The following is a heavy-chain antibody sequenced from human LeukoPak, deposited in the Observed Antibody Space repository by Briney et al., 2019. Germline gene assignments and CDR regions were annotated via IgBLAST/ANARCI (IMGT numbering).Heavy chain of an antibody. Sequence: GGSLRLSCAASGFTFGNSAMSWVRQAPGKGLEWVSTLSGSGITTYYADSVKGRFTISTSNSQTTLYLQINSLRAEDTAVYYCAKGIYSSGWSYFDYWGHGTLVTVSS. J-gene: IGHJ4*01. CDR3: AKGIYSSGWSYFDY. CDR1: GFTFGNSA. D-gene: IGHD6-19*01. V-gene: IGHV3-23*01. CDR2: LSGSGITT.